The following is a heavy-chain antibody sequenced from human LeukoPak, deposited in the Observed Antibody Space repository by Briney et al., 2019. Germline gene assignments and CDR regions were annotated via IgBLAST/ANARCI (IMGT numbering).Heavy chain of an antibody. Sequence: KTSETLSLTCTVSGGSISSSSYYWGWIRQPPGKGLGWIVSIYYSGSTYYNPSLKSRVTISVDTSKNQFSLKLSSVTAADTAVYYCATIDYWGQGTLVTVSS. J-gene: IGHJ4*02. CDR2: IYYSGST. V-gene: IGHV4-39*01. CDR1: GGSISSSSYY. CDR3: ATIDY.